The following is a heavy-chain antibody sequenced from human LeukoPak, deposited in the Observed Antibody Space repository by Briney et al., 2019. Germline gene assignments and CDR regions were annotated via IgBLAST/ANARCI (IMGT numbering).Heavy chain of an antibody. CDR2: ISSSGSTI. J-gene: IGHJ4*02. V-gene: IGHV3-48*03. CDR3: ARDQYGYSYGYDYFDY. D-gene: IGHD5-18*01. Sequence: GGSLRLSCAASGFTFSSYEMNWVRQAPGKGLEWVSYISSSGSTIYYADSVKGRFTISRDNAKNSLYLQMNSLRAEDTAVYYCARDQYGYSYGYDYFDYWGQGTLVTVSP. CDR1: GFTFSSYE.